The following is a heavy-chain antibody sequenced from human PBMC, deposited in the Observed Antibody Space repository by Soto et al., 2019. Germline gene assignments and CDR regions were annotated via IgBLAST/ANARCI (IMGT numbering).Heavy chain of an antibody. CDR3: ARVGRLLREADS. D-gene: IGHD3-22*01. V-gene: IGHV4-59*01. CDR1: GGSISGFY. CDR2: IYYTGST. Sequence: QVQLQESGPGLLKSSETLSLTCTVSGGSISGFYWSWIRQPPGNGLEWLGYIYYTGSTNYNPSLKSRVTISLDTSSNQFALKLTSVTAADTAVYYCARVGRLLREADSWGQGTLVTVSS. J-gene: IGHJ4*02.